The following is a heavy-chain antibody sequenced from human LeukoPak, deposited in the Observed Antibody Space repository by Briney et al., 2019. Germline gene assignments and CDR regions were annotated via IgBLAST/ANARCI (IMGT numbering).Heavy chain of an antibody. CDR3: ARDDFWSGYLRY. CDR2: ISSSGRTI. V-gene: IGHV3-11*01. Sequence: GGSLRLSCAASGFTFSDYYMRWLRQAPGKGLEWVSYISSSGRTIYYEDSVKGRFTISRDNAKNSLYLQMNSLRAEDTAVYYCARDDFWSGYLRYWGQGTLVTVSS. CDR1: GFTFSDYY. J-gene: IGHJ4*02. D-gene: IGHD3-3*01.